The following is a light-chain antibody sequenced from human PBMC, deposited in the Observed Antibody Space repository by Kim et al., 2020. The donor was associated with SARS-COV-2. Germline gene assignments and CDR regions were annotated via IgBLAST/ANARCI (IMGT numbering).Light chain of an antibody. CDR1: NIGSKS. J-gene: IGLJ1*01. V-gene: IGLV3-21*04. CDR3: QVWDSSSDHYV. Sequence: SYELTQPPSVSVAPGKTAGITCGGNNIGSKSVHWYQQKPGQAPVLVIYYDSDRPSGIPERFSGSNSGNTATLTISRVKAGDEADYYCQVWDSSSDHYVFGTGTKVTVL. CDR2: YDS.